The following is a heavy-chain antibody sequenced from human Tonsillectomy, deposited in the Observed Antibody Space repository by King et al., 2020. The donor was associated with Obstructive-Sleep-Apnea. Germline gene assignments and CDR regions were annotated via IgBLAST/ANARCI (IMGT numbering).Heavy chain of an antibody. D-gene: IGHD2-15*01. V-gene: IGHV3-23*04. Sequence: VQLVESGGDLVQPGGSLRLSCAASGFTFSSYAMSWVRQAPGKGLEWVSSISNSGGSTYYADSVKGRFTISRDNSKNTLYLQMDSLRAEDTAVYYCAKKRGYCSGGSGYSDYWGQGTLVTVSS. CDR3: AKKRGYCSGGSGYSDY. J-gene: IGHJ4*02. CDR1: GFTFSSYA. CDR2: ISNSGGST.